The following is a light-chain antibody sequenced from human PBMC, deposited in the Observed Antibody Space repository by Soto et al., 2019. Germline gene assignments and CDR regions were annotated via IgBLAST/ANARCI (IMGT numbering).Light chain of an antibody. CDR2: AAS. CDR3: QHLNGYPRT. CDR1: QGMSTD. Sequence: DIQLTQSPSFLSASVGDRVTITCRASQGMSTDLAWYQQEPGKAPKLLIYAASTLQSGVPSRFGGSGSGTEFTLTISSLQPEDFATYYCQHLNGYPRTFGQGTKVEIK. J-gene: IGKJ1*01. V-gene: IGKV1-9*01.